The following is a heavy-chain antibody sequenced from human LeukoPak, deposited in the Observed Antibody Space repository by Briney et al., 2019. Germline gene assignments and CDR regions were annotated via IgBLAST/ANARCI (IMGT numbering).Heavy chain of an antibody. V-gene: IGHV3-7*03. CDR1: GFTFSSYW. J-gene: IGHJ4*02. CDR2: IKKDGSEK. Sequence: GGSLRLSCAASGFTFSSYWMSWVRQAPGKGVEWVANIKKDGSEKYYVDSVKGRFTISRDDSKNTLSLQMNSLRVEDTAVYYCARDLAWGAFDYWGQGTLVTVSS. D-gene: IGHD7-27*01. CDR3: ARDLAWGAFDY.